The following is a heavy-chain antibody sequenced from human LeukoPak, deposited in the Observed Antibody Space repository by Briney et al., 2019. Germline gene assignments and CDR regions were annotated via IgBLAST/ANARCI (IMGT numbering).Heavy chain of an antibody. CDR2: ISAYNGNT. V-gene: IGHV1-18*01. Sequence: ASVKVSCKASGYTFTSYGISWVRQAPGQGLEWMGWISAYNGNTNYAQKLQGRVTMTTDTSTSTAYMELRSLRSDDTAVYYCARVLSSPSYYDFWSGYREPIAENQFDYWGQGTLVTVSS. CDR3: ARVLSSPSYYDFWSGYREPIAENQFDY. D-gene: IGHD3-3*01. J-gene: IGHJ4*02. CDR1: GYTFTSYG.